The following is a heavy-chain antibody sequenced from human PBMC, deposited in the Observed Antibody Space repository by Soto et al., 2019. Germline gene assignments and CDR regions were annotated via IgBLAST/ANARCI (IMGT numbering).Heavy chain of an antibody. CDR1: GFSLSTSGMC. D-gene: IGHD2-21*01. Sequence: SGPTLVNPTQTLTLTCTFSGFSLSTSGMCVSWIRQPPGKALEWLALIDWDDDKYYITSLKTRLTISKDTSKNQVVLTMTNMDPVDTATYYCARARVVKLLYYFDYWGQGTLVTVSS. J-gene: IGHJ4*02. CDR3: ARARVVKLLYYFDY. CDR2: IDWDDDK. V-gene: IGHV2-70*01.